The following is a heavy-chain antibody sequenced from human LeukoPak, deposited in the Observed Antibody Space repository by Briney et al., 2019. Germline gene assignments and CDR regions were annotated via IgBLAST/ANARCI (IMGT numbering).Heavy chain of an antibody. V-gene: IGHV3-11*01. D-gene: IGHD6-19*01. Sequence: GGSLRLSCSTSGFAVDNYAFIWIRQAPGKGLEWVSYISSSGSTIYYVDSVKGRFTISRDNAKNSLYLQMNSLRAEDTAVYYCASAGYSSGWYVYWGQGTLVTVSS. CDR2: ISSSGSTI. CDR3: ASAGYSSGWYVY. CDR1: GFAVDNYA. J-gene: IGHJ4*02.